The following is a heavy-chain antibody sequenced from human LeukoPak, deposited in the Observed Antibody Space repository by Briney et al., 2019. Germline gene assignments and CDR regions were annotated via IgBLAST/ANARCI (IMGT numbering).Heavy chain of an antibody. V-gene: IGHV3-30*18. D-gene: IGHD2-15*01. CDR3: AKDLRGHFDY. J-gene: IGHJ4*02. Sequence: GGSLRLSCAASGFTFSSYGMHWVRQAPGKGLEWVAVISYDGSNKYYADSVKGRFTISRDNSKNTLYLQMNSLRAEDTAVYYWAKDLRGHFDYWGQGTLVTVSS. CDR1: GFTFSSYG. CDR2: ISYDGSNK.